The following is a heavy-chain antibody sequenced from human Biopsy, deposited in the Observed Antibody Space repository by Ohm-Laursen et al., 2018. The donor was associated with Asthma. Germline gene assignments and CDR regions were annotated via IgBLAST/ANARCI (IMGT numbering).Heavy chain of an antibody. Sequence: SETLSLTCIVSGDAMSTSGSYWGWIRQSPGKGLEWIGSIYYSGRTYYNPSLESRVTISADTSKNHFSLKVTSATAADTAVYYCARAASSSSYWYFDLWGRGDLVTVSS. CDR3: ARAASSSSYWYFDL. J-gene: IGHJ2*01. CDR2: IYYSGRT. CDR1: GDAMSTSGSY. D-gene: IGHD6-6*01. V-gene: IGHV4-39*02.